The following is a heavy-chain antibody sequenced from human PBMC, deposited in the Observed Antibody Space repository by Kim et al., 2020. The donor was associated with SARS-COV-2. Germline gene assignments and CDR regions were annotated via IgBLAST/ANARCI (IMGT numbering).Heavy chain of an antibody. J-gene: IGHJ4*02. CDR3: AGRPAGHGGSWNY. D-gene: IGHD2-15*01. V-gene: IGHV4-28*01. Sequence: YYNPAFRGRLTMSLDTSKNQFSLKVSSVTAADSAVYYCAGRPAGHGGSWNYWGQGKMVTVSS.